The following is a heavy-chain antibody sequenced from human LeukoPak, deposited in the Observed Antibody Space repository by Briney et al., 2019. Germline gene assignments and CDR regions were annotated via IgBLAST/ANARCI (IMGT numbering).Heavy chain of an antibody. Sequence: SQTLSLTCTVSGGSISSGTYFWSWVRQHPGKGLEWIGYIYYSGSTNYNPSLRSRVTISVDSSKNQFSLKLSSVTAADTAVYYCARDRGEYYDSSGYYFGSAFDIWGQGTMVTVSS. V-gene: IGHV4-31*03. D-gene: IGHD3-22*01. CDR1: GGSISSGTYF. CDR3: ARDRGEYYDSSGYYFGSAFDI. J-gene: IGHJ3*02. CDR2: IYYSGST.